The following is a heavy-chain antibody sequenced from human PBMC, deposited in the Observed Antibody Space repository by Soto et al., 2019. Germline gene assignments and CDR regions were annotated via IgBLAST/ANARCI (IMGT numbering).Heavy chain of an antibody. CDR3: ARDIVVVVAANNVSGWFDP. CDR1: GYTFTSYA. V-gene: IGHV1-3*01. J-gene: IGHJ5*02. Sequence: ASVKVSCKASGYTFTSYAMHWVRQAPGQRLEWMGWINAGNGNTKYSQKCQGRVTITRDTSASTAYMELSSLRSEDTAVYYCARDIVVVVAANNVSGWFDPWGQGTLVTVSS. CDR2: INAGNGNT. D-gene: IGHD2-15*01.